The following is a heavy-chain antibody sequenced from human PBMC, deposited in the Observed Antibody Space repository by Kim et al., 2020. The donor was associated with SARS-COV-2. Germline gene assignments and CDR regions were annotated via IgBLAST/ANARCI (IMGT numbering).Heavy chain of an antibody. D-gene: IGHD3-10*01. J-gene: IGHJ3*02. CDR3: ARDLTLWFGALGANAFDI. Sequence: KGRFTISRDNAKNSLCLQMNNLRAEDTAFYYCARDLTLWFGALGANAFDIWGQGTMVTVSS. V-gene: IGHV3-48*03.